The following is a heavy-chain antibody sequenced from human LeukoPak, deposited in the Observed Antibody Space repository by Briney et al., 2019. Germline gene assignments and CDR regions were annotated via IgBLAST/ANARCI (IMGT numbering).Heavy chain of an antibody. CDR1: GFTFSSYW. V-gene: IGHV3-7*03. CDR3: ARDPYYYDSSGYSP. Sequence: GGSLRLSCAASGFTFSSYWMSWVRQAPGKGLEWVANIKQDGSEKYYVDSVKGRLTISRDNAKNSLYLQMNSLRAEDMAVYYCARDPYYYDSSGYSPWGQGTLVTVSS. D-gene: IGHD3-22*01. CDR2: IKQDGSEK. J-gene: IGHJ4*02.